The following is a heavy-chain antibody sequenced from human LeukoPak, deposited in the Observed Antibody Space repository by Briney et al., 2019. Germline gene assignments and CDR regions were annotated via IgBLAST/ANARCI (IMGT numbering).Heavy chain of an antibody. D-gene: IGHD3-3*02. CDR3: ARAVLADDAFDI. CDR2: IYYSGST. CDR1: GGSISSYY. J-gene: IGHJ3*02. V-gene: IGHV4-59*08. Sequence: PSETLSLTCTVSGGSISSYYWSWIRQPPGKGLEWIGYIYYSGSTNYNPSLKSRVTISVDTSKNQFSLKLSSVAAADTAVYYCARAVLADDAFDIWGQGTIVTVSS.